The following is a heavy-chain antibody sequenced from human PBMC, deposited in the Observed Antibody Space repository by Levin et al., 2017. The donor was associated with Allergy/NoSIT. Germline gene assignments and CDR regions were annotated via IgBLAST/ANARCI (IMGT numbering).Heavy chain of an antibody. D-gene: IGHD5-12*01. V-gene: IGHV1-8*01. CDR1: GYTFTSYD. CDR3: ARGWGGYDPKNFDY. CDR2: MNPNSGNT. J-gene: IGHJ4*02. Sequence: GESLKISCKASGYTFTSYDINWVRQATGQGLEWMGWMNPNSGNTGYAQKFQGRVTMTRNTSISTAYMELSSLRSEDTAVYYCARGWGGYDPKNFDYWGQGTLVTVSS.